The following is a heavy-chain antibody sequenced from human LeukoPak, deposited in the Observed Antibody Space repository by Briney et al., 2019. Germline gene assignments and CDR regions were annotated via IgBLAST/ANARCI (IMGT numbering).Heavy chain of an antibody. CDR2: INQSGST. CDR3: ARGTAGPYYYYYYMDV. CDR1: GGSFSGYY. D-gene: IGHD6-13*01. J-gene: IGHJ6*03. V-gene: IGHV4-34*01. Sequence: SDTLSLTCAVYGGSFSGYYWSWIRHPPGKGREWSGDINQSGSTNYNPSLKLRGTISVDTSKNQFSLKLSSVTAADTAVYYCARGTAGPYYYYYYMDVWGKGATVTVS.